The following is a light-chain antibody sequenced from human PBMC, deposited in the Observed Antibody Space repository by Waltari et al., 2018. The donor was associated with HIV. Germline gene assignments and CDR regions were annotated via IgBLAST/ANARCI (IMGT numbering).Light chain of an antibody. CDR2: RND. CDR1: IANIGAGYD. J-gene: IGLJ1*01. CDR3: QSYDSSLNGYV. V-gene: IGLV1-40*01. Sequence: QSVLTQTPSVSGAPGQRVTISCTGSIANIGAGYDVTWYQQVPGTAPKLLIYRNDKRPSGVPDRFSGSKSGTSASLAITGLQAEDEADYYCQSYDSSLNGYVFGAGTKVTVL.